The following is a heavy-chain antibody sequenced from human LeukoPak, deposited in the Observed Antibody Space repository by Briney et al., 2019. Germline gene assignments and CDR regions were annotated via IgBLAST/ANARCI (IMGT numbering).Heavy chain of an antibody. Sequence: RASVKVSCKASGYTFTSYYMHWVRQAPGQGLEWMGIINPSGGSTSYAQKFQGRVTMTRDTSISTAYMELSRLRSDDTAVYYCARSRGIQLWPLWYPWGQGTLVTVSS. V-gene: IGHV1-46*01. D-gene: IGHD5-18*01. CDR1: GYTFTSYY. CDR3: ARSRGIQLWPLWYP. CDR2: INPSGGST. J-gene: IGHJ5*02.